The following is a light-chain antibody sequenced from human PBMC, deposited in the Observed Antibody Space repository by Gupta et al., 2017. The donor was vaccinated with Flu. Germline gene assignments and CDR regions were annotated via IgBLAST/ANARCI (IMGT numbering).Light chain of an antibody. CDR2: DGF. CDR1: KNIDNY. Sequence: DIQMTQFPSSLSASVGDRVSITCQATKNIDNYLNWYQQRPGKAPKLLIYDGFSLETGVPSTFSGNGSGKDFTLIIDSLLPEDVATYYCQQEDNAPFTFGQGTRLDIK. J-gene: IGKJ5*01. CDR3: QQEDNAPFT. V-gene: IGKV1-33*01.